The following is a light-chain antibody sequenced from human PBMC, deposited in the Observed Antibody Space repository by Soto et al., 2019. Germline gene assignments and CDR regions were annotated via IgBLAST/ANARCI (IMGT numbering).Light chain of an antibody. Sequence: DIQMTQSPSTLSASVGDRVTITCRASQSISTWLAWYQQKPGKAPKLLIYDASSLESGVPSRFSGSGSGTEFTLTISSLQPDDFATYYCQQYNRYLFTFGPGTKVDLK. CDR3: QQYNRYLFT. V-gene: IGKV1-5*01. CDR2: DAS. CDR1: QSISTW. J-gene: IGKJ3*01.